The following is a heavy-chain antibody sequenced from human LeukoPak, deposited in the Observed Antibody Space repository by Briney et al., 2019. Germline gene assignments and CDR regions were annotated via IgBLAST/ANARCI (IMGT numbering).Heavy chain of an antibody. D-gene: IGHD4-17*01. CDR2: INHSGST. CDR3: ARGGRYGDLFDY. CDR1: GGSFSGYY. Sequence: SETLSLTCAVYGGSFSGYYWSWIRQPPGKGLEWIGEINHSGSTNYNPSLKSRVTISVDTSKNQFSLKLSSVTAADTTVYYCARGGRYGDLFDYWGQGTLVTVSS. J-gene: IGHJ4*02. V-gene: IGHV4-34*01.